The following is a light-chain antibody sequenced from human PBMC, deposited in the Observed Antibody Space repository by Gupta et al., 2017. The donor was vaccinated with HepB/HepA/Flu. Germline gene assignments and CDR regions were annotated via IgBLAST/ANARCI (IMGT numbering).Light chain of an antibody. CDR1: SSNIGSNY. CDR2: RNN. CDR3: ATGDDSRSGYV. J-gene: IGLJ1*01. Sequence: SVLTQPPSASGTPGQRVTISGSGSSSNIGSNYVYWYQQFPGTAPNLLIYRNNKRPSGVPDRFSGSKSGTSASLAISGLRADDEADYYWATGDDSRSGYVFGNGTNVTVL. V-gene: IGLV1-47*01.